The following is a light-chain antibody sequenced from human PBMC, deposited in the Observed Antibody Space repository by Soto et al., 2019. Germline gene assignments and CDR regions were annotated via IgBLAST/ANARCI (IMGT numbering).Light chain of an antibody. J-gene: IGKJ1*01. CDR3: QQYNTYWT. V-gene: IGKV1-5*01. CDR1: QTISSW. Sequence: DIQMTQSPSTLSGSVGDRVTITCRASQTISSWFAWYQQKPGRAPKLLIYDASSLESGVPSRFTGSGSGTEFTLTINSLQPDDFATYYCQQYNTYWTFGQGTKVDIK. CDR2: DAS.